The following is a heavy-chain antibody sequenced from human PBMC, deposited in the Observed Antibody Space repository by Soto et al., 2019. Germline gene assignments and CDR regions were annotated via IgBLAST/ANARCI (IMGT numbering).Heavy chain of an antibody. V-gene: IGHV4-39*01. CDR3: ARDFFDSSDYTTNWFDP. CDR2: IYHTGNA. D-gene: IGHD3-22*01. J-gene: IGHJ5*02. CDR1: DDSISNSRFY. Sequence: SETLSLTCSVSDDSISNSRFYWAWIRQPPGEGLEWIGSIYHTGNAYYNPSLKSRVTISVDTSKNQFSLKLTSVTAADAALYYCARDFFDSSDYTTNWFDPWGQGTLVT.